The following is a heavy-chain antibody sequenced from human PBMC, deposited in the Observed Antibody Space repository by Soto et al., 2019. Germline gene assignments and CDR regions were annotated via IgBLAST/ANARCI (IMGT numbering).Heavy chain of an antibody. CDR2: IIPIFGTA. V-gene: IGHV1-69*13. Sequence: GASVKVSCXASGGTFSSYAISWVRQAPGQGLEWMGGIIPIFGTANYAQKFQGRVTITADESTSTAYMELSSLRSEDTAVYYCARARRDVEQQLVSWFDPRGQGTLVTVSS. D-gene: IGHD6-13*01. CDR3: ARARRDVEQQLVSWFDP. CDR1: GGTFSSYA. J-gene: IGHJ5*02.